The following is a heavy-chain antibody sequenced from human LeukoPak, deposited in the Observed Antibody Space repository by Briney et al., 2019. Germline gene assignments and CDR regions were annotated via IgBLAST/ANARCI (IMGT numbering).Heavy chain of an antibody. J-gene: IGHJ3*02. Sequence: SETLSLTCDVSGSSVNSDQYWGWMRHSPGAGLEWIGSVNQTGSPYYNPSLGSRVSLSIDSTKNSFSLRLTSVTAADTAVYYCAMLRLGELLLLANAYDIWGQGTMVIVSS. CDR2: VNQTGSP. D-gene: IGHD3-16*01. CDR1: GSSVNSDQY. V-gene: IGHV4-38-2*01. CDR3: AMLRLGELLLLANAYDI.